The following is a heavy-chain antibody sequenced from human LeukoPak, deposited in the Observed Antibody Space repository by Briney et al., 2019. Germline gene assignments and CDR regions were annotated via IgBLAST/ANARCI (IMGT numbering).Heavy chain of an antibody. CDR2: ISGSGDST. CDR1: GFPFSSYA. V-gene: IGHV3-23*01. CDR3: VKLVGVGELFWGHFLEDF. D-gene: IGHD3-10*01. J-gene: IGHJ4*02. Sequence: PGGSLRLSCAASGFPFSSYAMSWVRQAPGKGLEWVSAISGSGDSTYYADSVKGRFTISRDNSKNTLYLQMNSLRAEDTAVYYCVKLVGVGELFWGHFLEDFWGQGTLVTVSS.